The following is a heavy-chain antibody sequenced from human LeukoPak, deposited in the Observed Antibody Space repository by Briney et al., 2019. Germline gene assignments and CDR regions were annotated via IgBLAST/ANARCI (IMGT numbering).Heavy chain of an antibody. V-gene: IGHV1-2*02. CDR3: ARTKRDGYNNYYYYMDV. CDR1: GYTFTGYY. J-gene: IGHJ6*03. D-gene: IGHD5-24*01. CDR2: INPNSGGT. Sequence: ASVKVSCKASGYTFTGYYMHWVRQAPGQGLEWMGWINPNSGGTNYAQKFQGRVTMTRDTSISTAYMELSRLRSDDTAVYYCARTKRDGYNNYYYYMDVWGKGTTVTVSS.